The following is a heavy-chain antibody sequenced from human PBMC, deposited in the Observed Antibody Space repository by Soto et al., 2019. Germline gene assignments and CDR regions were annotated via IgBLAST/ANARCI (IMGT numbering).Heavy chain of an antibody. J-gene: IGHJ4*02. CDR1: GGTFNDFV. CDR2: VIPMYDTR. V-gene: IGHV1-69*01. D-gene: IGHD4-17*01. Sequence: QVQLVKSGAEVKEPGSSVKVSCKASGGTFNDFVITWVRQAPGQGLEWMGGVIPMYDTRDYGQRFQGRVTITADESTSTVYMELSSLRSEDTAIYYCARVSYGDYGLNYWGQGTLLTVSS. CDR3: ARVSYGDYGLNY.